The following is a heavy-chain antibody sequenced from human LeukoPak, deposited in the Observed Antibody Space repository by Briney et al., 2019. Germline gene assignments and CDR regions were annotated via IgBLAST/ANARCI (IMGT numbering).Heavy chain of an antibody. D-gene: IGHD2-21*02. CDR3: ARVRCRLVFGY. Sequence: SETLSLTCAVYGGSFSGYYWSWIRQPPGKGLEWIGEINHSGSTNYNPSLKSRVTISVDTSKNQFSLKLSSVTAADTAVYYCARVRCRLVFGYWGQGTLVTVSS. CDR2: INHSGST. J-gene: IGHJ4*02. V-gene: IGHV4-34*01. CDR1: GGSFSGYY.